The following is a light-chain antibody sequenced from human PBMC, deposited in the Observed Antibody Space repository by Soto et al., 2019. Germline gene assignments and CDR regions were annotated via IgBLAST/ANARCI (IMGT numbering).Light chain of an antibody. CDR1: TSNIGRNF. CDR3: CSSAPGRTVV. J-gene: IGLJ1*01. CDR2: SNN. Sequence: QPVLTQPPSASGTPGQRVSISCSGRTSNIGRNFVYWYQHLPGTAPKLLIYSNNQRPSGVPDRFSGSEPGNTASLTISGLQAEDEADYFCCSSAPGRTVVFGTGTKVTVL. V-gene: IGLV1-44*01.